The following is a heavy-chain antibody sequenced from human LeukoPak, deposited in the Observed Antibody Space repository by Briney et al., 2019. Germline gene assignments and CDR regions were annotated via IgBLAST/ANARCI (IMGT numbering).Heavy chain of an antibody. CDR3: ARDYWWNYDY. CDR2: ISKDGSDK. Sequence: GGSLRLSCAASGFTFSSYWMHWVRQAPGKGLEWEAVISKDGSDKYYPGSVRGRFTISRDNSKNTIYLQMDSLRAEDTAIYYCARDYWWNYDYWGQGTLVTVSS. J-gene: IGHJ4*02. CDR1: GFTFSSYW. V-gene: IGHV3-30-3*01. D-gene: IGHD1-7*01.